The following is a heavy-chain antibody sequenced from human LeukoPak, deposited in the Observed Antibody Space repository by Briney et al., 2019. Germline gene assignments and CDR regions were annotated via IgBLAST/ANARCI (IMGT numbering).Heavy chain of an antibody. CDR2: ISSSSSYI. J-gene: IGHJ6*03. Sequence: GGSLRLSCAVSGFAFGSEAMSWVRQAPGKGLEWVSSISSSSSYIYYADSVKGRFTISRDNAKNSLYLQMNSLRAEDTAVYYCARDFGEVGATLNYYYYYMDVWGKGTTVTVSS. CDR3: ARDFGEVGATLNYYYYYMDV. CDR1: GFAFGSEA. D-gene: IGHD1-26*01. V-gene: IGHV3-21*01.